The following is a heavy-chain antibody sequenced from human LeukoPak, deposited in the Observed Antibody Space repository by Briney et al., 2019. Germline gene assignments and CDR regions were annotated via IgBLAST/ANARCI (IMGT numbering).Heavy chain of an antibody. CDR1: GFTFSRYR. J-gene: IGHJ4*02. CDR2: ISSSSSTI. CDR3: ARYVVYGDYDY. D-gene: IGHD4-17*01. V-gene: IGHV3-48*01. Sequence: GGSLRLSCAACGFTFSRYRMNWGGQATGKGMEWVSYISSSSSTIYYADSVKGRFTISRDNAKNSLYLQMNSLRAEDTAVYYCARYVVYGDYDYWGQGTLVTVSS.